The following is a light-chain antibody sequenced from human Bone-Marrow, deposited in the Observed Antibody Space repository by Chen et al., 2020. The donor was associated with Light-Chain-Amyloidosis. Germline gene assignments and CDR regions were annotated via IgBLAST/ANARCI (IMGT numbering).Light chain of an antibody. CDR2: RDT. Sequence: SYELTQPPSVSVSPGQTARITCSGDDLPTKYAYWYQQKPGQAPVLVIQRDTERPAGIFERFSGSSSGTTATLTISGVQEEDEADYHCQSADSSGTYEVIFGGGTKLTVL. CDR1: DLPTKY. J-gene: IGLJ2*01. V-gene: IGLV3-25*03. CDR3: QSADSSGTYEVI.